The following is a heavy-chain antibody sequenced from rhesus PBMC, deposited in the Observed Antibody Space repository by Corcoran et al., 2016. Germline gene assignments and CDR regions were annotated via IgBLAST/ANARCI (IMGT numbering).Heavy chain of an antibody. CDR1: GGSISSNY. D-gene: IGHD5-30*01. J-gene: IGHJ4*01. V-gene: IGHV4-160*01. CDR2: IYGSSGST. CDR3: ARGQGYSGYSFGDFDY. Sequence: QVQLQESGPGLVKPSETLSLTCAVSGGSISSNYWSWIRQPPGKGLEWIGYIYGSSGSTYYNPSLKSRFTISTDPSNNQFSLKLRSVTAADTAVYYCARGQGYSGYSFGDFDYWGQGALVTVSS.